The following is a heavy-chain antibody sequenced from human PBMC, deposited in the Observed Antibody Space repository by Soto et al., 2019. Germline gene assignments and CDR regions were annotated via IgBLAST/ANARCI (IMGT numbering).Heavy chain of an antibody. J-gene: IGHJ4*02. V-gene: IGHV1-46*01. CDR2: INPSGGST. CDR1: GYTFTNYY. D-gene: IGHD3-16*01. CDR3: ARGGPEMATIGSFDC. Sequence: QVHLVQSGAEVKKPGASVKVSCKASGYTFTNYYIHWVRQAPGQGLEWMAIINPSGGSTTYAQKFQGRITMTRDTSTSTVYMEVSSLRSEVTAVYYCARGGPEMATIGSFDCWGQGTLVTVSS.